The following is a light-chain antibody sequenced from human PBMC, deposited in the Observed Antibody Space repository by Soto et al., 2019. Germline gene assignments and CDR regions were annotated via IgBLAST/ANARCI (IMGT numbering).Light chain of an antibody. J-gene: IGLJ2*01. CDR2: TNN. Sequence: QPVLTQPPSASGTPGQRVTISCSGSSSNIGSKTVNWYRQLPGMAPKLLIYTNNQRPSGVPDRFSGSKSGPSASLAISGLQSEDEADYYCATWDDSLNGLVFGGGTKLTVL. CDR1: SSNIGSKT. CDR3: ATWDDSLNGLV. V-gene: IGLV1-44*01.